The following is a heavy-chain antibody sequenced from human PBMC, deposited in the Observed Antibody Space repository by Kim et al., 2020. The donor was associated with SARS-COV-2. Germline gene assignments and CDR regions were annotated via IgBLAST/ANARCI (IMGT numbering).Heavy chain of an antibody. J-gene: IGHJ3*02. V-gene: IGHV4-31*01. CDR3: ARVARITIFGVVNSAFDI. Sequence: LTRQITISVDTSKNQFSLKLSSVTAADTAVYYCARVARITIFGVVNSAFDIWGQGTMVTVSS. D-gene: IGHD3-3*01.